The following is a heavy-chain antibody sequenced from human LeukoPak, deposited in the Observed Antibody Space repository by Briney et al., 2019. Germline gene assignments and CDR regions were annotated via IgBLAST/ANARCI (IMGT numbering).Heavy chain of an antibody. V-gene: IGHV4-59*08. CDR2: IYYSGST. J-gene: IGHJ4*02. CDR3: ARSNWNYGPDFDY. CDR1: GGSISSNY. Sequence: SETLSLTCTVSGGSISSNYWSWIRQPPGKGLEWIGYIYYSGSTSCNPSLKSRVTISIDTSKNQFSLKLSSVTAADTAVYYCARSNWNYGPDFDYWGQGTLVTVSS. D-gene: IGHD1-7*01.